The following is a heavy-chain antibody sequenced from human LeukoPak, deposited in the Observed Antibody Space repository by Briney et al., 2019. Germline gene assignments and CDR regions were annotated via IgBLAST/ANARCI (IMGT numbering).Heavy chain of an antibody. J-gene: IGHJ6*03. D-gene: IGHD6-6*01. CDR3: ARERGSTSSTYWYYYMDV. Sequence: MSGGSLRLSCAASGFIFSSYSMNWVRQAPGKGLEWVSSISSSSSYIYYADSVKGRFTISRDNSKNSLYLQMNSLRAEDTAVYYCARERGSTSSTYWYYYMDVWGKGTTVTVSS. V-gene: IGHV3-21*01. CDR2: ISSSSSYI. CDR1: GFIFSSYS.